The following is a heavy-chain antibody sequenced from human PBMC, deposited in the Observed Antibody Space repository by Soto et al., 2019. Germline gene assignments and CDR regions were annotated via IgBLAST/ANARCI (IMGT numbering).Heavy chain of an antibody. CDR3: ARRGQLVDFDY. CDR2: IYYSGST. Sequence: SETLSLTCTVSGGSISSYYWSWIRQPPGKGLEWIGYIYYSGSTNYNPSLKSRVTISVDTSKNQFSLKLSSVTAADTAVYYCARRGQLVDFDYWGQGTLVTVS. V-gene: IGHV4-59*08. CDR1: GGSISSYY. D-gene: IGHD6-6*01. J-gene: IGHJ4*02.